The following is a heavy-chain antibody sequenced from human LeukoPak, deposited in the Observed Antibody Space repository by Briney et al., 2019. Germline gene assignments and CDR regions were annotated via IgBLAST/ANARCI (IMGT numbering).Heavy chain of an antibody. CDR2: IYYNGST. CDR3: ARGPSYGDYALFN. V-gene: IGHV4-59*01. D-gene: IGHD4-17*01. J-gene: IGHJ4*02. CDR1: GGSISSYY. Sequence: ETLSLTCTVSGGSISSYYWSWIRQPPGKGLEWIGYIYYNGSTNYKPSLKSRVTISVDTSKNQFSLKLSSVTAADTAVYYCARGPSYGDYALFNWGQGTLGTVSS.